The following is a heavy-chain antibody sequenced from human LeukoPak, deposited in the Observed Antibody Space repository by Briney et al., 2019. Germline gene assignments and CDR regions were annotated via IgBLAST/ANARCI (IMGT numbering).Heavy chain of an antibody. CDR1: GYSISSGYY. D-gene: IGHD3-10*01. V-gene: IGHV4-38-2*02. Sequence: SETLSLTCTVSGYSISSGYYWGWIRQPPGKGLEWIGSIHHSGSTYYNPSLKSRVTISVDTSKNQFSLKLSSVTAADTAVYYCATRGPGRRTSDYWGQGTLVTVSS. J-gene: IGHJ4*02. CDR2: IHHSGST. CDR3: ATRGPGRRTSDY.